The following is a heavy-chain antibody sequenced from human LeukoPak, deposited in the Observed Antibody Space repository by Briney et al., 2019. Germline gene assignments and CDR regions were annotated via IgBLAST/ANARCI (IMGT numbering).Heavy chain of an antibody. CDR1: GYTFTGYY. CDR3: ARGSYDSSDFEYFHR. V-gene: IGHV1-2*02. Sequence: ASVKVSCKASGYTFTGYYMHWVRQAPGQGLEWMGWINPNSGGTNYAQKFQGRVTMTRDTSISTAYMELSRLRSDDTAVYYCARGSYDSSDFEYFHRWGQGTLVTVSS. CDR2: INPNSGGT. D-gene: IGHD3-22*01. J-gene: IGHJ1*01.